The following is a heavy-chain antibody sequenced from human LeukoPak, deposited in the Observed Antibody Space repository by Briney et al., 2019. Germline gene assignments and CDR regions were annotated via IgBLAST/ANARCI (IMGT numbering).Heavy chain of an antibody. CDR1: GFTFSEYF. CDR3: ARDPRGTLVRGHRFDY. J-gene: IGHJ4*02. Sequence: KPGGSLRLSCAASGFTFSEYFMGWIRQAPGKGLEWVSYIGTSGSPIFNADSVKGRFTVSRDNAKNSLSLQMNSLSAEDTAVYYCARDPRGTLVRGHRFDYWGQGTLVTVSS. CDR2: IGTSGSPI. V-gene: IGHV3-11*01. D-gene: IGHD3-10*01.